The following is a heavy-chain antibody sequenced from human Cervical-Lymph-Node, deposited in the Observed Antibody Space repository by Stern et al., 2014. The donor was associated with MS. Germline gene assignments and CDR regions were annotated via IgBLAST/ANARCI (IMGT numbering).Heavy chain of an antibody. CDR1: GGTFSKFP. Sequence: QVQLVESGAEVTKPGSSVKVSCKASGGTFSKFPSSWVRQAPGQGLEWVGGLFPVFGTPTYAQDFRGRVTITADVSTITVYMELSSLRSDDTAVYYCALSSETSDRWYSLGYDLWGQGTLVTVSS. J-gene: IGHJ5*02. V-gene: IGHV1-69*01. CDR3: ALSSETSDRWYSLGYDL. CDR2: LFPVFGTP. D-gene: IGHD6-13*01.